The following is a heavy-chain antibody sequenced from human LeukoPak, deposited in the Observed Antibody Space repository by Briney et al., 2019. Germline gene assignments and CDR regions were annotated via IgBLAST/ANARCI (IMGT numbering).Heavy chain of an antibody. CDR2: INPNSGGT. V-gene: IGHV1-2*02. CDR3: ARGYGYGYEVGVDY. Sequence: ASVKVSCKASGYTFTGYYMHWVRQAPGQGLEWMGWINPNSGGTNYAQKFQGRVTMTRDTSISTAYMELSRLRSGDTAVYYCARGYGYGYEVGVDYWGQGTLVTVSS. CDR1: GYTFTGYY. D-gene: IGHD5-18*01. J-gene: IGHJ4*02.